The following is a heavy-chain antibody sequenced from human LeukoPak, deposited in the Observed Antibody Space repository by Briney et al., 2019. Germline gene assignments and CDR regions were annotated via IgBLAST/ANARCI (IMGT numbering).Heavy chain of an antibody. D-gene: IGHD3-10*01. CDR3: ARLVRGVIIYQKNWFDP. CDR2: VYPGDSDT. Sequence: GESLKISCKGSGYSFTSYGIGWVGQMPGKGLEWIGMVYPGDSDTRYSPSFQGQVTISADKSISTAYLQWSSLKASDTAMYYCARLVRGVIIYQKNWFDPWGQGTLVTVSS. J-gene: IGHJ5*02. CDR1: GYSFTSYG. V-gene: IGHV5-51*01.